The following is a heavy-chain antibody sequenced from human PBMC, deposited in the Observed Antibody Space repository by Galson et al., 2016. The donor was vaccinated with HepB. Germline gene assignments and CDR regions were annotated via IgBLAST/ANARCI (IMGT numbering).Heavy chain of an antibody. D-gene: IGHD3-16*01. Sequence: SVKVSCKASGVTFINYAFSWVRQAPGQRLEWMGWINAGNGDTIYAQKFQGRVTFTRDTSANTVYLDLSSLTSEDTAIYYCVRDEVPGPYYFEYWGQGILVTVSS. CDR2: INAGNGDT. J-gene: IGHJ4*02. CDR3: VRDEVPGPYYFEY. CDR1: GVTFINYA. V-gene: IGHV1-3*01.